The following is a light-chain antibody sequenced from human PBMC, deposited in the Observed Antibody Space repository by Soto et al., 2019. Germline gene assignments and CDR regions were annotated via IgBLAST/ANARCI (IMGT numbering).Light chain of an antibody. V-gene: IGKV1-5*01. J-gene: IGKJ2*01. Sequence: DIPMTQSPSTLSASVGDRVTITCRASQSISSWLAWYQQKPGKAPKLLIYDASSLESGVPPRFSGSGSGTEFTLTISSLQPDDFAPYYCQQYNSYPPYTFGQGTKLEIK. CDR2: DAS. CDR1: QSISSW. CDR3: QQYNSYPPYT.